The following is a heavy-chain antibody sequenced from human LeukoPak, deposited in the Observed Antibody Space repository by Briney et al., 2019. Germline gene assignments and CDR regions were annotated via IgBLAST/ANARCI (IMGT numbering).Heavy chain of an antibody. J-gene: IGHJ2*01. CDR1: VGSFSGYN. Sequence: SETLSLTCAVYVGSFSGYNWTWIRQPPGKGLEWIGEINHSGSTNYNPSLKSRVSMSVVTSKNQFSLKLSSVTAADTALYYCARGREGYFGLWGRGTRVAVSS. CDR3: ARGREGYFGL. V-gene: IGHV4-34*01. CDR2: INHSGST.